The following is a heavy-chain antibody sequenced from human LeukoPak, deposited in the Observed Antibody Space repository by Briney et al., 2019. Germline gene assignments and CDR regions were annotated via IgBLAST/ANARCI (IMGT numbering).Heavy chain of an antibody. Sequence: GGSLRLSCAASGFTFSDYYMSWIRQAPGKGLEWVSYISSSGSTIYHADSVKGRFTISRDNAKNSLYLQMNSLRAEDTAVYYCARGRVEWLSHYYYYYMDVWGKGTTVTVSS. CDR1: GFTFSDYY. D-gene: IGHD3-3*01. V-gene: IGHV3-11*04. CDR2: ISSSGSTI. CDR3: ARGRVEWLSHYYYYYMDV. J-gene: IGHJ6*03.